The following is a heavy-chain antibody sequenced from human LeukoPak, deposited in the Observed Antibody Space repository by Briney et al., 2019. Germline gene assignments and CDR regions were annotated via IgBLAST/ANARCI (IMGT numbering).Heavy chain of an antibody. J-gene: IGHJ4*02. Sequence: GESLKTSCKGSGYNSNNYWIGWVRQMPGKGPEWMGIIYPGDSDTRNSPSFQGQVIISADKSISTAYLQWSSLKASDTAIYYCARLAKARKDGYNFGFDYWGQGTLVTVSS. V-gene: IGHV5-51*01. CDR3: ARLAKARKDGYNFGFDY. CDR2: IYPGDSDT. D-gene: IGHD5-24*01. CDR1: GYNSNNYW.